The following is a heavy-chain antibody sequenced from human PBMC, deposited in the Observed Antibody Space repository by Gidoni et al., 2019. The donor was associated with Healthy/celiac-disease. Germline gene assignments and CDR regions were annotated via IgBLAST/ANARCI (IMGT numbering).Heavy chain of an antibody. CDR1: GFTFSSYA. D-gene: IGHD2-15*01. CDR3: AKDWSATPVLLAEYFQH. Sequence: EVQLLESGGGLVQPGGSLRLSCAASGFTFSSYAMSWVRQAPGKGLEWVSAISGSGGSTYYADSVKGRFTISRDNSKNTLYLQMNSLRAEDTAVYYCAKDWSATPVLLAEYFQHWGQGTLVTVSS. CDR2: ISGSGGST. J-gene: IGHJ1*01. V-gene: IGHV3-23*01.